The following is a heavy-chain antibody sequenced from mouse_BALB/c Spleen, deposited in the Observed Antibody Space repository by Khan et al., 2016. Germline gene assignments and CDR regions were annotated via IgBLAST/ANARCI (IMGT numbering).Heavy chain of an antibody. V-gene: IGHV1-7*01. CDR1: GYTFTSYW. J-gene: IGHJ2*01. D-gene: IGHD2-10*02. CDR3: ARRYGNYFDY. CDR2: INPSTGYT. Sequence: VQLQESGAELAKPGASVKMSCKASGYTFTSYWMHWVKQRPGQGLEWIGYINPSTGYTEYNQKFKDKATLTADKSSSTAYMQLSSLTSEDSAVYYCARRYGNYFDYWGQGTTLTVSS.